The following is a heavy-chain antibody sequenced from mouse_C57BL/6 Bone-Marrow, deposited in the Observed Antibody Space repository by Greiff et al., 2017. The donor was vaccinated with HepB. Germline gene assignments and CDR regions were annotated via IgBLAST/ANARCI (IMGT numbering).Heavy chain of an antibody. V-gene: IGHV1-85*01. CDR2: IYPRDGST. CDR3: ARLYYGSSPYAMDY. Sequence: QVQLQQSGPELVKPGASVKLSCKASGYTFTSYDINWVKQRPGQGLEWIGWIYPRDGSTKYNEKFKGKATLTVDTSSSTAYMELHSLTSEDSAVYFCARLYYGSSPYAMDYWGQGTSVTVSS. D-gene: IGHD1-1*01. CDR1: GYTFTSYD. J-gene: IGHJ4*01.